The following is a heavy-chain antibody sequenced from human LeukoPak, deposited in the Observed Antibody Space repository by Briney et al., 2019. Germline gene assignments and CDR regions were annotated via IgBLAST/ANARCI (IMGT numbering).Heavy chain of an antibody. Sequence: GGSLRLSCAASGFIFTNYAIAWARLTPGKGLEWVSAISASGGTTYYADSVKGRFSISRDSSTNTLYLQLSSLRAEDTAIYYCARGGSVFTYFFDYWGQGTLVTVSS. CDR1: GFIFTNYA. CDR3: ARGGSVFTYFFDY. J-gene: IGHJ4*02. D-gene: IGHD3-10*01. V-gene: IGHV3-23*01. CDR2: ISASGGTT.